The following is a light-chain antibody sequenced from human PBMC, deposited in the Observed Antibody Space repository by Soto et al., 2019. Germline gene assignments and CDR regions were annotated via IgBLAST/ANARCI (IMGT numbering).Light chain of an antibody. CDR3: QQRSNWPPIT. CDR2: DAS. V-gene: IGKV3-11*01. J-gene: IGKJ5*01. Sequence: EIVLTQSPATLSFSPGERATLSCRASQSVSSYFACYQQKPGQAPRLLIYDASNRATGIQARFSGSGSGTDITLTNSSLEPEDFAVYYCQQRSNWPPITFGKGTRLAIK. CDR1: QSVSSY.